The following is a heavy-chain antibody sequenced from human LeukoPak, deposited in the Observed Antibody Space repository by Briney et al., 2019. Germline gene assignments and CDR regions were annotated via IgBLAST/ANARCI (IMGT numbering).Heavy chain of an antibody. D-gene: IGHD2-2*02. V-gene: IGHV4-59*01. CDR2: ISYSGST. CDR3: ASTYCSSTSCYKDRDFDY. CDR1: GDSISNYF. Sequence: SETLSLTCSVSGDSISNYFWSWIRQPPGKGLEWIGYISYSGSTNYNPSLESRVAISVDTSKNQFSLKLSSVTAADTAVYYCASTYCSSTSCYKDRDFDYWGQGTLVTVSS. J-gene: IGHJ4*02.